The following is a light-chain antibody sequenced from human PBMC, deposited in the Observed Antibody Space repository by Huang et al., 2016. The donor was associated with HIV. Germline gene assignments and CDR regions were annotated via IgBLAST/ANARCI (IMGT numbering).Light chain of an antibody. CDR3: QQSYRLPRT. CDR1: QSVTKY. CDR2: GAS. J-gene: IGKJ2*02. Sequence: DIQMTQSPSSLSASVGDRVINTCRSSQSVTKYLNWYQHMPGKAPKLLIYGASTLQCGVSSRFRGSGSGTEFTLSISSLQPEDAATYYCQQSYRLPRTFGQGTSLEI. V-gene: IGKV1-39*01.